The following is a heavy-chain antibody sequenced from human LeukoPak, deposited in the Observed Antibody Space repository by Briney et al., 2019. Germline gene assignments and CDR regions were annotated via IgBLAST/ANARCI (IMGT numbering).Heavy chain of an antibody. D-gene: IGHD1-26*01. CDR3: ARERWDRGEFDH. Sequence: PGGSLRLSCAASGFTFSSYAMHWVRQAPGKGLEWVAVISYDGSNKYYADSVKGRFTISRDNSKNTLYLQMNSLRAEDTAVYYCARERWDRGEFDHWGQGTLVTVSS. CDR2: ISYDGSNK. J-gene: IGHJ5*02. V-gene: IGHV3-30-3*01. CDR1: GFTFSSYA.